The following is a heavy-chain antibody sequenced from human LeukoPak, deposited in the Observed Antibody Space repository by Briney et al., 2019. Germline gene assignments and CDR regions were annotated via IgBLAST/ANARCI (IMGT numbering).Heavy chain of an antibody. J-gene: IGHJ4*02. CDR3: ARGGVTYDY. Sequence: GGSLRLSCAASGFTFSSYWVHWVRQGPGKGLVWVSRINTDGSSTSYADSVKGRFTISRDDAKNTLYLQMNSLRVGDTAVYYCARGGVTYDYWGQGTLVTVSS. CDR2: INTDGSST. D-gene: IGHD2-21*02. V-gene: IGHV3-74*01. CDR1: GFTFSSYW.